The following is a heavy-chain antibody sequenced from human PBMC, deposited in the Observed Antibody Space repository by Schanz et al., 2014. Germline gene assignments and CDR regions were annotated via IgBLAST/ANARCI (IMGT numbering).Heavy chain of an antibody. CDR1: GFDFNSYSM. D-gene: IGHD2-8*02. CDR2: IYHSGNT. J-gene: IGHJ6*02. Sequence: QVQLVESGGGLVKPGGSLRLSCEASGFDFNSYSMNWVRQPPGKGLEWIGEIYHSGNTNYNASLKSRVTISVDKSKNQFSLKVRSVTAADTAVYYCARDSLRGATGGYGMDVWGQGTTVTVSS. CDR3: ARDSLRGATGGYGMDV. V-gene: IGHV4-4*02.